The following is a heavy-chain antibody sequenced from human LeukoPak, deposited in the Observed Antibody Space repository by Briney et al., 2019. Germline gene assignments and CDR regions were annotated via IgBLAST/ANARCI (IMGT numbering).Heavy chain of an antibody. Sequence: ASVKVSCKASGYTFTGYYMHWVRQAPGQGLEWMGWINPNSGGTNYAQKFQGRVTMTRDTSISTAYMELSRLRSDDTAVYYCARERGYSGYGVESRSYWGQGTLVTVSS. J-gene: IGHJ4*02. V-gene: IGHV1-2*02. CDR3: ARERGYSGYGVESRSY. D-gene: IGHD5-12*01. CDR2: INPNSGGT. CDR1: GYTFTGYY.